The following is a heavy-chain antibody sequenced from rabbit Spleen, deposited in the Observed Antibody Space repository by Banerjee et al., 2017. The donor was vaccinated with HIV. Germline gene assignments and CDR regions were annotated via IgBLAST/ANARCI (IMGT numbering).Heavy chain of an antibody. CDR2: IDTGSSGFT. V-gene: IGHV1S40*01. CDR1: GVSFSDDSY. Sequence: QSLEESGGGLVQPEGSLTLTCKASGVSFSDDSYMCWVRQAPGKGLEWIACIDTGSSGFTYFASWAKGRFTISKTSSTTVTLQVTSLTAADTATYFCARDSGTSFSSYGMDLWGPGTLVTVS. J-gene: IGHJ6*01. CDR3: ARDSGTSFSSYGMDL. D-gene: IGHD8-1*01.